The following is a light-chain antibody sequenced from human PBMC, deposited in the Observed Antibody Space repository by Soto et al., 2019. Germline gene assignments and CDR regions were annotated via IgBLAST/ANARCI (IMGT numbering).Light chain of an antibody. CDR1: QSARSS. CDR2: DVS. CDR3: QQYNNWPQT. V-gene: IGKV3-15*01. J-gene: IGKJ1*01. Sequence: EVVMTQSPATLSVSPGERATLSCRASQSARSSLGWYQQKPGQAPSLLIYDVSIRATGIPARFNGSGSGTEFTLTISSLQSEDFAFYYCQQYNNWPQTFGQGTKVDIK.